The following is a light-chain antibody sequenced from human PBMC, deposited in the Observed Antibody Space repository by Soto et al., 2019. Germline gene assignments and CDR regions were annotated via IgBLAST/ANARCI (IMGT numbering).Light chain of an antibody. Sequence: DIQMTQSPSSLSASVGDRVTITCRASQGISNYLAWYQQKPGKVPKLLIYAASTLQSVVPSRFSGSGSGTDFTLTITTLPPEHVATYSCHKYNRAPQTFGPGTKVDIK. J-gene: IGKJ3*01. CDR3: HKYNRAPQT. CDR2: AAS. V-gene: IGKV1-27*01. CDR1: QGISNY.